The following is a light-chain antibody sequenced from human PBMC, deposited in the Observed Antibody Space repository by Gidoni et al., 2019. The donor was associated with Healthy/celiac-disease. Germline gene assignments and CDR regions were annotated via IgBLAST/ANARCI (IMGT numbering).Light chain of an antibody. J-gene: IGKJ2*03. CDR1: QSISSW. Sequence: DIKMTQSPSTLSASVGDRVTITCRASQSISSWLAWYQQKPGKAPKLLIYKASSLESGVPSRFSGSGSGTEFTLTISSLQPDDFATYYCQQYNSYSRGFGQGTKLEIK. CDR3: QQYNSYSRG. V-gene: IGKV1-5*03. CDR2: KAS.